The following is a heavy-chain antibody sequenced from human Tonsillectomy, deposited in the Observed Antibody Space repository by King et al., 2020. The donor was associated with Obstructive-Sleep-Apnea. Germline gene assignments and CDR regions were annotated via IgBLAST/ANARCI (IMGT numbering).Heavy chain of an antibody. CDR1: GGSISSGDYY. Sequence: QVQLQESGPGLVKPSQTLSLTCTVSGGSISSGDYYWSWIRQHPGKGLEWIGYIYYSGSTYYTPSLRSRITMSVDTSKNQFSLKLSSLTAADTAVYYCARVHSGITMVRGVIDFWGQGTLVTVSS. V-gene: IGHV4-31*03. D-gene: IGHD3-10*01. J-gene: IGHJ4*02. CDR2: IYYSGST. CDR3: ARVHSGITMVRGVIDF.